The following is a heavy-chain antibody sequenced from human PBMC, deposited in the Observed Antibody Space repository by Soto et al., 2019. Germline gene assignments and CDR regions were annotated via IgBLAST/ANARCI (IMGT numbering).Heavy chain of an antibody. CDR1: DTTHW. CDR2: IYPGDTDT. J-gene: IGHJ6*01. CDR3: ARLVNYYYGMDV. Sequence: GESLKISCKASDTTHWIGWVRQKPRKGLQWTGIIYPGDTDTKYSPSFQGQVTIAIDKSISTAYLHWSSLKATDTATYDCARLVNYYYGMDVWGLGTTVTVSS. V-gene: IGHV5-51*01.